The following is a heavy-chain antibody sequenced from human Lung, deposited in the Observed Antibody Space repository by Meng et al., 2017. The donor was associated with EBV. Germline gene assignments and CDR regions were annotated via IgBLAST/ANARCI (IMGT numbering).Heavy chain of an antibody. CDR1: GFTFSSYW. Sequence: VQVVESGGGLVQPGGSLRLSCAASGFTFSSYWMHWVRQAPGKGLMWLSSVKSDGSSTYYADSVKGRFTISRDNAKNTLYLEMNSLSAEDTAVYYCVRGGPIDYWGQGTLVTVSS. CDR3: VRGGPIDY. J-gene: IGHJ4*02. V-gene: IGHV3-74*01. CDR2: VKSDGSST.